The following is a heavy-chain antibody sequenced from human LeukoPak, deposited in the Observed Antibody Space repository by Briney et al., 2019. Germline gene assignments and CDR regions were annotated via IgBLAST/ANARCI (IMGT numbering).Heavy chain of an antibody. D-gene: IGHD3-3*01. CDR2: IIPIFGTA. V-gene: IGHV1-69*06. CDR3: ARVGYDFRSGYIVSFDY. CDR1: GGTFSSYA. J-gene: IGHJ4*02. Sequence: GASVKVSCKASGGTFSSYAISWVRQAPGQGLEWMGGIIPIFGTANYAQKFQGRVTITADKSTSTAHMELRNLRSDDTAVYYCARVGYDFRSGYIVSFDYWGQGTLVTVSS.